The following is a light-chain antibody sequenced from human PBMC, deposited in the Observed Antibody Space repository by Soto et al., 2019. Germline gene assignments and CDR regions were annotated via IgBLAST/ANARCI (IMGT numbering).Light chain of an antibody. CDR1: RSDIGDSNF. CDR2: EVN. J-gene: IGLJ6*01. V-gene: IGLV2-14*01. CDR3: ASFRSGTILV. Sequence: QSVLTQPASVSGSPGQSVTISCTGPRSDIGDSNFISWYQHSPGKAPRLLIYEVNSRPSGVSRRFSGSKAGNTASLTISGLLDDDEADYFCASFRSGTILVFGSGTKV.